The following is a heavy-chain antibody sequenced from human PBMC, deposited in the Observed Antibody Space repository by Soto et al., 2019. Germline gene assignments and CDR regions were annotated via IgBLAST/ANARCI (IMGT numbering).Heavy chain of an antibody. CDR1: GYIFSNFG. CDR3: SKDASSWFYDYYGRDV. V-gene: IGHV1-18*01. D-gene: IGHD6-13*01. CDR2: ISGYNDNT. J-gene: IGHJ6*02. Sequence: IYLVQSGPEVRKPGASVKVSCKAPGYIFSNFGISWVRQAPGQGLEWMGWISGYNDNTNYAQKFQGRVRMTTDITTSTAYMELTTLRSEDAAVDYCSKDASSWFYDYYGRDVWGQGTTVTVSS.